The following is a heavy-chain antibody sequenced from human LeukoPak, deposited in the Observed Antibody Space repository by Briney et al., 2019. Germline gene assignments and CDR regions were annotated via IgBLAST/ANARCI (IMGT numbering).Heavy chain of an antibody. CDR2: ISAYNGNT. Sequence: ASVKVSCKASGYTFTSYGISWVRQAPGQGLEWMGWISAYNGNTNYAQKLQGRVTMTTDTSTSTAYMELRSLRSDDTAVYYCARAVLLPSYGPGTPRFDYWAQGTLVTVS. CDR3: ARAVLLPSYGPGTPRFDY. J-gene: IGHJ4*02. D-gene: IGHD3-10*01. CDR1: GYTFTSYG. V-gene: IGHV1-18*04.